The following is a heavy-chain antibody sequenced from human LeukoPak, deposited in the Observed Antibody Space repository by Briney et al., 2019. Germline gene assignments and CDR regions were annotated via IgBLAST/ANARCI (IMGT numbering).Heavy chain of an antibody. CDR3: ARAGNRSGYFR. Sequence: SQTLSLTCAVSGGSISSGGYSWSWIRQPPGKGLEWIGYIYHSGSTYYNPSLKSRVTISVDTSKNQFSLKLSSVTAADTAVYYCARAGNRSGYFRWGQGTLVTVSS. CDR2: IYHSGST. V-gene: IGHV4-30-2*01. J-gene: IGHJ4*02. D-gene: IGHD3-22*01. CDR1: GGSISSGGYS.